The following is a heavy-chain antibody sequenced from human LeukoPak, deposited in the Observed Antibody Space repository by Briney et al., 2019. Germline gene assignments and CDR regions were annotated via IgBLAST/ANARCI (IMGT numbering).Heavy chain of an antibody. D-gene: IGHD6-19*01. CDR2: IYYSGST. V-gene: IGHV4-59*12. Sequence: SETLSLTCTVSGGSISSYYWSWIRQPPGKGLEWIGYIYYSGSTNYNPSLKSRVTISVDTSKNQFSLKLSSVTAADTAVYYCASSGWYVSLDYWGQGTLVTVSS. J-gene: IGHJ4*02. CDR1: GGSISSYY. CDR3: ASSGWYVSLDY.